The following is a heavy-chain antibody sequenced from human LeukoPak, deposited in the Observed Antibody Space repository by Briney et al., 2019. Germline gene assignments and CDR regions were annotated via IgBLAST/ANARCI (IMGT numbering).Heavy chain of an antibody. CDR1: GYTFTGYY. Sequence: SVKVSCKASGYTFTGYYMHWVRQAPGQGLEWMGGIIPIFGTANYAQKFQGRVTITADESTSTAYMELSSLRSEDTAVYYCARAGYSSSWLLDYWGQGTLVTVSS. J-gene: IGHJ4*02. V-gene: IGHV1-69*13. D-gene: IGHD6-13*01. CDR3: ARAGYSSSWLLDY. CDR2: IIPIFGTA.